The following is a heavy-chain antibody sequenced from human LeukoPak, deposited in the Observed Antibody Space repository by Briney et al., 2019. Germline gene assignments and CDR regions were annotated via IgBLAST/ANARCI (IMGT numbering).Heavy chain of an antibody. CDR1: GFTFDDYA. V-gene: IGHV3-9*01. J-gene: IGHJ4*02. CDR2: IIWNSGSI. CDR3: AKGAERYSGYVPFDY. D-gene: IGHD5-12*01. Sequence: GGSLRLSCAASGFTFDDYAMHWVRQAPGKGLEWVSGIIWNSGSIGYADSVKGRFTISRDNAKSSLYLQMNSLRAEDTALYYCAKGAERYSGYVPFDYWGQGNLVTVSS.